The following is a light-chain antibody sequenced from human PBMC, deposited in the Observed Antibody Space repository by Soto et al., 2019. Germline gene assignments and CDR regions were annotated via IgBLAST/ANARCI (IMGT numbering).Light chain of an antibody. CDR3: QQSYSTPRLT. Sequence: DIQMTQSPSSLSASVGDRVTITCRASQSISRYLNWYQQKPGKAPKFLIYAASSLQSGVPSRFNGSGSGTDFTLTISSLQPEDFATYYCQQSYSTPRLTFGGGTKVEIK. CDR1: QSISRY. V-gene: IGKV1-39*01. CDR2: AAS. J-gene: IGKJ4*01.